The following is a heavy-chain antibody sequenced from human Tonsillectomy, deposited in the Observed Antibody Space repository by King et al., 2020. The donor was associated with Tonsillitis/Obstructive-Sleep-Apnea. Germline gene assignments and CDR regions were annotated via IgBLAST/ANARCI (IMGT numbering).Heavy chain of an antibody. D-gene: IGHD4-23*01. CDR3: ARDNMATVVTDAFDI. CDR1: GYTFTGYY. V-gene: IGHV1-2*02. CDR2: INPNSGGT. J-gene: IGHJ3*02. Sequence: QLVQSGAEVKKPGASVKVSCKASGYTFTGYYIHWVRQAPGQGLEWMGWINPNSGGTNYAQKFQGRVTMTRDTSISTAYMELRRLRSDDTAVYHCARDNMATVVTDAFDIWGQGTMVTVSS.